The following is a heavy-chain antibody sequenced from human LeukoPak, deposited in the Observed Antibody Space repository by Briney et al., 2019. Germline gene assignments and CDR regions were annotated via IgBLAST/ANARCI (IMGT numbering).Heavy chain of an antibody. J-gene: IGHJ4*02. CDR3: ASQSSYSGYHRKRFDY. CDR2: INPNSGGT. D-gene: IGHD5-12*01. CDR1: GYTFTGYY. Sequence: GASVKVSCKASGYTFTGYYMHWVRQAPGQGLEWMGWINPNSGGTNYAQKFQGRVTMTRDTSISTAYMELSRLRSDDTAVYYCASQSSYSGYHRKRFDYWGQGTLVTVSS. V-gene: IGHV1-2*02.